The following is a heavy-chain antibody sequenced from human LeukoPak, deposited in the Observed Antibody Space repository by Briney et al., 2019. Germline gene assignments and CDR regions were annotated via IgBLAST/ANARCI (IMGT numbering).Heavy chain of an antibody. J-gene: IGHJ2*01. D-gene: IGHD3-22*01. Sequence: SETLSLTCTVSGVSIRNYYWSWIRQPPGKGPEWIGYIYCSGSTNYNPSLKSRVTISVDTSKNHFSLKLSSVTAADTAVYYCATKKSYYDSSGNYWYFDLWGRGTLVTVSS. CDR1: GVSIRNYY. V-gene: IGHV4-59*01. CDR2: IYCSGST. CDR3: ATKKSYYDSSGNYWYFDL.